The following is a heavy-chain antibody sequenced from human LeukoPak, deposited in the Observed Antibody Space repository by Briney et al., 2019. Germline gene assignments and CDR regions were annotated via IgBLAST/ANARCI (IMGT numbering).Heavy chain of an antibody. Sequence: SETLSLTCAVYGGSFSGYYWSWIRQPPGKGLEWIGEINHSGSTNYNPSLKSRVTISVDTSKNQFSLKLSSVTAADTAVYYCAIAIRRYYDSSGYSYFDYWGQGTLVTVSS. D-gene: IGHD3-22*01. CDR1: GGSFSGYY. CDR3: AIAIRRYYDSSGYSYFDY. V-gene: IGHV4-34*01. CDR2: INHSGST. J-gene: IGHJ4*02.